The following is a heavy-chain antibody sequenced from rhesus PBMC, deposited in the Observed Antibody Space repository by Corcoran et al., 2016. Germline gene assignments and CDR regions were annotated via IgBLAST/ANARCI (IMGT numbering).Heavy chain of an antibody. CDR1: GYSFTDYY. V-gene: IGHV1-111*02. Sequence: VQLVQSGAEVKKPGSSVKVSCKASGYSFTDYYMTWVRQAPGQGLEWMGRVDPEDAEAIHAQKFQDRVTITADPSTDTAYMELSSLRSEDTAVYYCATGAGMFDFWGQGLRVTVSS. J-gene: IGHJ3*01. CDR3: ATGAGMFDF. D-gene: IGHD3-9*01. CDR2: VDPEDAEA.